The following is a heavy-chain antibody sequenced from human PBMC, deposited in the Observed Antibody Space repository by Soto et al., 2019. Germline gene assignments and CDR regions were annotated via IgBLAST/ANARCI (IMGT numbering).Heavy chain of an antibody. CDR3: AEDRYDPPIYGMDV. D-gene: IGHD1-1*01. V-gene: IGHV3-23*01. CDR1: GFTFSSFA. Sequence: GGSLRLSCAASGFTFSSFAMSWVRQGPGKGLEWVSGTSGSDGSTYYADSVKGRFTISRDNSKNTLYLQMNSLRAEDTAVYYCAEDRYDPPIYGMDVWGQGTTVTVSS. J-gene: IGHJ6*02. CDR2: TSGSDGST.